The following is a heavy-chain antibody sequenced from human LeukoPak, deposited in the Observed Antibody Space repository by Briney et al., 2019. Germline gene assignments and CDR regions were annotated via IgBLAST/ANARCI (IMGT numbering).Heavy chain of an antibody. V-gene: IGHV4-59*06. CDR3: ARVLPREGGAHAFDI. J-gene: IGHJ3*02. Sequence: SETLSLTCTVSGGSISSYYWSWIRQHPGKGLEWIGYIYYSGSTYYNPSLKSRVTISVDTSKNQFSLKLSSVTAADTAVYYCARVLPREGGAHAFDIWGQGTMVTVSS. D-gene: IGHD2-21*01. CDR2: IYYSGST. CDR1: GGSISSYY.